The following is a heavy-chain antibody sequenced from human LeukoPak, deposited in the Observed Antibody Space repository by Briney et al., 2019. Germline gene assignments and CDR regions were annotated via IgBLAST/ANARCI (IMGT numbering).Heavy chain of an antibody. Sequence: PGGSLRLSCAASGFTFSSYAMSWVRQAPGKGLEWVSAISGSGGSTYYADSVKGRFTISRDNSKNTLYLQMNGLRAEDTAVYYCAKGALDYYDSSGYYYGNYWGQGTLVTVSS. CDR2: ISGSGGST. CDR1: GFTFSSYA. CDR3: AKGALDYYDSSGYYYGNY. D-gene: IGHD3-22*01. V-gene: IGHV3-23*01. J-gene: IGHJ4*02.